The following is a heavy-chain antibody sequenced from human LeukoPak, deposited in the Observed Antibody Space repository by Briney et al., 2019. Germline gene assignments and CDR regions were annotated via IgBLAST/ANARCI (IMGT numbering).Heavy chain of an antibody. CDR1: GFTVSSNY. CDR2: INQDGSEK. V-gene: IGHV3-7*01. J-gene: IGHJ4*02. CDR3: ARDQRGDYDY. Sequence: GGSLRLSCAASGFTVSSNYMSWVRQAPGKGLEWVANINQDGSEKYYVDSVKGRFTVSRDNADNSLYLQMNSLRAEDTAVYYCARDQRGDYDYWGQGTLVTVSS. D-gene: IGHD4-17*01.